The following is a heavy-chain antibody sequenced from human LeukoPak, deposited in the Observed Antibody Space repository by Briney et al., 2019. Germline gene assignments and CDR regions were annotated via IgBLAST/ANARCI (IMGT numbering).Heavy chain of an antibody. CDR2: INPNSGGT. Sequence: ASVKVSCKASGYTFTGYYMHWVRQAPGQGLEWMGWINPNSGGTNYAQKFQGRVTMIRDTSISTAYMELSRLRSDDTAVYYCARVARRDGYSRSLGYWGQGTLVTVSS. J-gene: IGHJ4*02. CDR1: GYTFTGYY. D-gene: IGHD5-24*01. V-gene: IGHV1-2*02. CDR3: ARVARRDGYSRSLGY.